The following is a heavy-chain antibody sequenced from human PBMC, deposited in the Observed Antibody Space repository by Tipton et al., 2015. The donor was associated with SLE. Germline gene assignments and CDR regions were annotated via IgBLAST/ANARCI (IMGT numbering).Heavy chain of an antibody. Sequence: TLSLTCTVSGGSISSYYWSWIRQPPGKGLEWIGYVFHSGRSKSNASLKSRVTMSVDTSKSEISLNLSSVTAADTAVYYCARDSPTVAGTFDSWGQGTLVIVSA. CDR3: ARDSPTVAGTFDS. CDR1: GGSISSYY. D-gene: IGHD6-19*01. CDR2: VFHSGRS. J-gene: IGHJ4*02. V-gene: IGHV4-59*08.